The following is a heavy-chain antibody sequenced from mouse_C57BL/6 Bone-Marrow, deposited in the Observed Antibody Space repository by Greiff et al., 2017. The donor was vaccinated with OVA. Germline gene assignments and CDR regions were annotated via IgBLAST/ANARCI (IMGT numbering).Heavy chain of an antibody. D-gene: IGHD1-1*01. CDR1: GFTFSSYG. Sequence: VQLKESGGDLVKPGGSLKLSCAASGFTFSSYGMSWVRQTPDTRLEWVATISSGGSYTYYPDSVKGRFTISRDNAKNTLYLQMSSLKSEDTAMYYCARRAMYYYGSRFAYWGQGTLVTVSA. CDR3: ARRAMYYYGSRFAY. J-gene: IGHJ3*01. V-gene: IGHV5-6*01. CDR2: ISSGGSYT.